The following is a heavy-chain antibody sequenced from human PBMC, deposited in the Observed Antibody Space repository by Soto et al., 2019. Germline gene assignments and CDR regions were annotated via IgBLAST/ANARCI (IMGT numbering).Heavy chain of an antibody. D-gene: IGHD2-21*01. CDR2: INYDGSSK. CDR1: GFLFSAYG. V-gene: IGHV3-33*01. Sequence: QVHLVESGGGAVQAGRSLRVSCATSGFLFSAYGMHWVRQAPGKGLEWVAFINYDGSSKFYGDSVKGRFTVSRDNSKNTLFLQLNSLRGEDTATYYCARCKQKVIHCAMDVWGQGATVTVTS. CDR3: ARCKQKVIHCAMDV. J-gene: IGHJ6*02.